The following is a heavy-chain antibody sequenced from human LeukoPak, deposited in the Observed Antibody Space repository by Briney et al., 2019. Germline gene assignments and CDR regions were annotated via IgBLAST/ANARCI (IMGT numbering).Heavy chain of an antibody. D-gene: IGHD7-27*01. CDR3: ARENWGFDY. J-gene: IGHJ4*02. CDR2: INTNTGNP. CDR1: GYTFRTYG. V-gene: IGHV7-4-1*02. Sequence: ASVKVSCKASGYTFRTYGIYWVRQAPGQGLEYMGWINTNTGNPTYAQGFTGRFVFSLDTSVSTAYLQISGLKIEDTAVYYCARENWGFDYWGQGTLVTVS.